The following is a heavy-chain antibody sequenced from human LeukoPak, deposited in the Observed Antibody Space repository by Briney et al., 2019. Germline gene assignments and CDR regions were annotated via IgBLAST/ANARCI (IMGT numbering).Heavy chain of an antibody. CDR2: FNPNSGRT. Sequence: ASVTVSCKASGYTFTGYYMHWVRQAPGQGLEWMGWFNPNSGRTNYAQNFQGRVTMTRDTSISTAYMELSRLRSDDTAVYYCAAVPGNRFYGSGSYGSIWGQGTLVTVSS. D-gene: IGHD3-10*01. J-gene: IGHJ4*02. CDR3: AAVPGNRFYGSGSYGSI. CDR1: GYTFTGYY. V-gene: IGHV1-2*02.